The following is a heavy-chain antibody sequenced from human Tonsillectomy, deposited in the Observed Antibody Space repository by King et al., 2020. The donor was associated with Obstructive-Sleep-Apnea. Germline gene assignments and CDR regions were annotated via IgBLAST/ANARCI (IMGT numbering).Heavy chain of an antibody. D-gene: IGHD6-19*01. CDR3: ARALGYSSGPADY. CDR1: GFTFDDYG. CDR2: LNWNGGST. Sequence: QLVQSGGGVVRPGGSLRLSCAASGFTFDDYGMSWVRPAPGKGLEWVSALNWNGGSTGYADSVKGRFTISRDNAKNSLYLQMNSLRAEDTALYHCARALGYSSGPADYWGQGTLVTVSS. J-gene: IGHJ4*02. V-gene: IGHV3-20*01.